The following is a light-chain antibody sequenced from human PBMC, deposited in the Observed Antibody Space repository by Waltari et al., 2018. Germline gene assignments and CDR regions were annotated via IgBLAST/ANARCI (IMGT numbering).Light chain of an antibody. CDR2: DAS. Sequence: VLTQSPATLSVSPGERVTLSCRASPSYSNYLAWFPQKPGQPPRLLFYDASRRSTGTPARVSASGAGTEFTLTINNREPEDFAVDYCQGRTLGLPKFTFGPGTRVDIK. V-gene: IGKV3D-11*02. CDR3: QGRTLGLPKFT. CDR1: PSYSNY. J-gene: IGKJ3*01.